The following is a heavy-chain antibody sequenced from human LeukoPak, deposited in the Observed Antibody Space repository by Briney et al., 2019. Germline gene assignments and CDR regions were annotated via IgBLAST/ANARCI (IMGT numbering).Heavy chain of an antibody. CDR3: ARGTTGWGFDP. CDR2: INHSGST. Sequence: KPSETLSLTCTVSGGSISSSSYYWGWIRQPPGKGLEWIGEINHSGSTNYNPSLKSRVTISVDASKNQFSLKLSSVTAAGTAVYYCARGTTGWGFDPWGQGTLVTVSS. D-gene: IGHD1-14*01. V-gene: IGHV4-39*07. CDR1: GGSISSSSYY. J-gene: IGHJ5*02.